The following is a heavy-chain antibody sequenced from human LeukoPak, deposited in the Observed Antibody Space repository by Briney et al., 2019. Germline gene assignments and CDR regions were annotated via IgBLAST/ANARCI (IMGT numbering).Heavy chain of an antibody. CDR2: ISSSSRTI. J-gene: IGHJ4*02. Sequence: PGGSLRLSCAASGFTFSSYDMNWVRQAPGKGLEWVSYISSSSRTIYYADSVKGRFTISRDNAKKSLYLQMNSLRAEDTAVYYCARGLGTAYYTFDSWGQGILVTVSS. V-gene: IGHV3-48*01. CDR1: GFTFSSYD. D-gene: IGHD3/OR15-3a*01. CDR3: ARGLGTAYYTFDS.